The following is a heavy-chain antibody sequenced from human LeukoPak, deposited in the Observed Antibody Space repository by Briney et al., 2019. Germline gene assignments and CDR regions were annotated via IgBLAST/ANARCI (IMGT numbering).Heavy chain of an antibody. D-gene: IGHD2-2*01. CDR1: GYTLTSYA. CDR2: INTNTGNP. CDR3: ARIYPLRGVPAAMADY. Sequence: ASVKVSCKASGYTLTSYAMNWVRQAPGQGLEWMGWINTNTGNPTYAQGFTGRFVFSLDTSVSTAYLQISSLKAEDTAVYYCARIYPLRGVPAAMADYWGQGTLVTVSS. J-gene: IGHJ4*02. V-gene: IGHV7-4-1*02.